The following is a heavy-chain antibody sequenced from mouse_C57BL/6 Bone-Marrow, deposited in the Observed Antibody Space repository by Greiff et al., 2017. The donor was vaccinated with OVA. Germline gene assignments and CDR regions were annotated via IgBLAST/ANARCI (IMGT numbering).Heavy chain of an antibody. V-gene: IGHV6-6*01. J-gene: IGHJ2*01. CDR1: GFTFSDAW. CDR3: TSIYYDYDGYYFDY. CDR2: IRNKANNHAT. Sequence: EVKLEESGGGLVQPGGSMKLSCAASGFTFSDAWMDWVRQSPEKGLEWVAEIRNKANNHATYYAESVKGRFTISRDDSKSSVYLQMNSLRAEDTGIYYCTSIYYDYDGYYFDYWGQGTTLTVSS. D-gene: IGHD2-4*01.